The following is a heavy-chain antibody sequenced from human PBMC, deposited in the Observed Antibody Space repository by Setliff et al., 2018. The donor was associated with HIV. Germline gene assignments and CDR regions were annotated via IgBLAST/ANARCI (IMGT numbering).Heavy chain of an antibody. CDR1: DGSISRASYY. CDR3: ARAMSPQYYGSSGYYLA. CDR2: IYTSGST. J-gene: IGHJ5*02. D-gene: IGHD3-22*01. V-gene: IGHV4-61*02. Sequence: SETLSLTGTVSDGSISRASYYWSWIRKPAGKGPEWIGRIYTSGSTNYNPSLRSLVTISVDTSKKQFSLKLNSVTAADTAVYYCARAMSPQYYGSSGYYLAWGQGTRGTSPQ.